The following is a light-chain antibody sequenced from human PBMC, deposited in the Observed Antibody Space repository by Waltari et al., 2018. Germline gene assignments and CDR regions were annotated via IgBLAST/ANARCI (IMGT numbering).Light chain of an antibody. J-gene: IGLJ2*01. CDR2: DVS. CDR3: CSYAGSSTSV. Sequence: SALTQPASVSESLGLSITISCTGTSSDVGRYHFVSWYQQHPGKAPKLLIYDVSKRPLGVSDRFSGSKSANTASLTISGLQAEDEADYYCCSYAGSSTSVFGGGTKLTVL. V-gene: IGLV2-23*02. CDR1: SSDVGRYHF.